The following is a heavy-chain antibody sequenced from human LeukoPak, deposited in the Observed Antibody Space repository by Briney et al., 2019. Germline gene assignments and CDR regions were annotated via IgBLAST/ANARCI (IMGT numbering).Heavy chain of an antibody. Sequence: SETLSLTCTVSGGSISSSSYYWGWIRQPPGKGLEWIGSIYYSGSTYYNPSLKSRVTISVDTSKNQFSLKLSSVTAADTAVYYCARAGINYGFWSGYPSHYYYYYMDVWGKGTTVTVSS. CDR3: ARAGINYGFWSGYPSHYYYYYMDV. V-gene: IGHV4-39*07. CDR2: IYYSGST. CDR1: GGSISSSSYY. D-gene: IGHD3-3*01. J-gene: IGHJ6*03.